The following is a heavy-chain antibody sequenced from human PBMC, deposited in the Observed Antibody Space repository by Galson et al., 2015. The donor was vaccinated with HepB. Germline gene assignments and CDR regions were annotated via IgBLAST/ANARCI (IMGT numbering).Heavy chain of an antibody. CDR1: GYTFTSYD. CDR3: ARVYYGSGSYYFDY. Sequence: SVKVSCKASGYTFTSYDINWVRQATGQGLEWMGWMNPNSGNTGYAQKFQGRVTMTRNTSISTAYMELSSLRSEDTAVYYCARVYYGSGSYYFDYWGQGTLVTVSS. CDR2: MNPNSGNT. D-gene: IGHD3-10*01. V-gene: IGHV1-8*01. J-gene: IGHJ4*02.